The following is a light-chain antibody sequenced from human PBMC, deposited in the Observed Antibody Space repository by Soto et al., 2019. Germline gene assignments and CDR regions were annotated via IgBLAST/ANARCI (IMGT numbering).Light chain of an antibody. CDR2: GAS. V-gene: IGKV3D-7*01. CDR3: QQDYSLPYT. CDR1: QSVMTIS. Sequence: PGERVALACRDSQSVMTISLTWYHQKPGQAPRLLIYGASTRATGIPARFSGSGSGTDFTLTISSLQPEDFAVYYCQQDYSLPYTFGQGTKLEIK. J-gene: IGKJ1*01.